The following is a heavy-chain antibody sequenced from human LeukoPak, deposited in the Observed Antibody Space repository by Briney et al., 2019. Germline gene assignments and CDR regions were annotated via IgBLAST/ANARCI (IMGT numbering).Heavy chain of an antibody. CDR2: ISGSGGST. CDR3: AKEGGITMIVVVINSLDY. Sequence: GGSLRLSCAASGFTFSNAWMSWVRQAPGKGLEWVSAISGSGGSTYYADSVKGRFTIFRDNSKNTLYLQMNSLRAEDTAVYYCAKEGGITMIVVVINSLDYWGQGTLVTVSS. V-gene: IGHV3-23*01. D-gene: IGHD3-22*01. J-gene: IGHJ4*02. CDR1: GFTFSNAW.